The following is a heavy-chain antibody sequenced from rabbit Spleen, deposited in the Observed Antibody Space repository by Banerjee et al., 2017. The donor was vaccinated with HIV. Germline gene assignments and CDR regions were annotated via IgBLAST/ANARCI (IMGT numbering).Heavy chain of an antibody. V-gene: IGHV1S40*01. Sequence: LVEYGGDLVQPGASLTLTCTASGFDFSNYNFMCWVRQAPGKGLEWIACIDTGSRDFTYYASWAEGRFTISKTSSTTVTLQMTSLTVADTATYFCARDTGSSFSSYGMDLWGPGTLVTVS. CDR1: GFDFSNYNF. CDR2: IDTGSRDFT. J-gene: IGHJ6*01. CDR3: ARDTGSSFSSYGMDL. D-gene: IGHD8-1*01.